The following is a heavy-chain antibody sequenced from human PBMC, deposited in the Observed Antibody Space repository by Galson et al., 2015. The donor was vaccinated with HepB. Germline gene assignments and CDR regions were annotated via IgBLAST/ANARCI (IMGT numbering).Heavy chain of an antibody. D-gene: IGHD2-15*01. V-gene: IGHV3-48*03. Sequence: SLRLSCAASGFTFNNYDMNWVRQTPGKGLEWVSCISGTANKIYYADSVRGRFTISTDNARSSLYLQMNSLRVEDTAVYYCARGVASAGHYFSSWGQGTQVTVSS. J-gene: IGHJ4*02. CDR2: ISGTANKI. CDR1: GFTFNNYD. CDR3: ARGVASAGHYFSS.